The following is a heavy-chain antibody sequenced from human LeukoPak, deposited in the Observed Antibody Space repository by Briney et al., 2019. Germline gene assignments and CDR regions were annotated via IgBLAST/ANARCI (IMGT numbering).Heavy chain of an antibody. CDR2: IYYSGST. Sequence: NASETLSLTCTVSGGSISSSSYYWGWIRQPPGKGLEWIGSIYYSGSTYYNPSLKSRVTISVDTSKNQFSLKLSSVTAADTAVYYCARDRITMVRGVISAGGVWFDPWGQGTLVTVSS. J-gene: IGHJ5*02. CDR1: GGSISSSSYY. CDR3: ARDRITMVRGVISAGGVWFDP. D-gene: IGHD3-10*01. V-gene: IGHV4-39*07.